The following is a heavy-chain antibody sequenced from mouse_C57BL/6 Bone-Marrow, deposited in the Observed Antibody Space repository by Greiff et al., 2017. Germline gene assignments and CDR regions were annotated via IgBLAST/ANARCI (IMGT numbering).Heavy chain of an antibody. J-gene: IGHJ2*01. Sequence: VQLQQSGAELVRPGTSVKMSCKASGYTFTNYWIGWAKQRPGHGLEWIGDIYPGGGYTNYNEKFKGKATLTADKSSSTAYMQFSSLTSEDSAIYYCARWAAHYFDYWGQGTTLTVSS. CDR1: GYTFTNYW. CDR3: ARWAAHYFDY. V-gene: IGHV1-63*01. CDR2: IYPGGGYT.